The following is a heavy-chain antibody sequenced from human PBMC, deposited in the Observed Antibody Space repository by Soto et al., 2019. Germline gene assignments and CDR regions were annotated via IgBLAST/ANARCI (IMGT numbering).Heavy chain of an antibody. CDR2: IYWDDDK. J-gene: IGHJ3*02. CDR3: AHYFYILVDDAFDI. CDR1: GFSLSTSGVG. D-gene: IGHD2-8*02. V-gene: IGHV2-5*02. Sequence: QITLKESGPTLVKPTQSLTLTCTFSGFSLSTSGVGVGWIRQPPGKALEWLALIYWDDDKRYSSSLKSRLTITKDTSKNQVVLTLTNMDPVDTDTYYCAHYFYILVDDAFDIWGQWTMVTVSS.